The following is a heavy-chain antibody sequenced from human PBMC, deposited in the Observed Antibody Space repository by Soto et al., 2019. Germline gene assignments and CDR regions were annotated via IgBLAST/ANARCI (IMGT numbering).Heavy chain of an antibody. D-gene: IGHD5-12*01. CDR2: IIPILGIA. CDR3: ARDGTGYDFGY. CDR1: GGTFSSYT. Sequence: VKVSCKASGGTFSSYTISWVRQAPGQGLEWMGRIIPILGIANYAQKFQGRVTITADKSTSTAYMELSSLRSEDTAVYYCARDGTGYDFGYWGQGTLVTVSS. V-gene: IGHV1-69*04. J-gene: IGHJ4*02.